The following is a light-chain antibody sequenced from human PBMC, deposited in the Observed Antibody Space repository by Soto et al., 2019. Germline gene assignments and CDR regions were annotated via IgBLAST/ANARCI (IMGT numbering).Light chain of an antibody. CDR2: DAA. Sequence: EIVMTQSPATLSVSPGERATLSCRASQTFSSNLACYHQKPGQAPRLLIYDAATRASGIPARFSGSGSGTEFTLTISSPQSEDFAVYYCQQYNNWPRTFGQGTKVDI. CDR1: QTFSSN. J-gene: IGKJ1*01. V-gene: IGKV3-15*01. CDR3: QQYNNWPRT.